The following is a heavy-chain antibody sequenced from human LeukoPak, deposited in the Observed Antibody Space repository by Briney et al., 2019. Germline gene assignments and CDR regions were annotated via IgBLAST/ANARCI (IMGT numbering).Heavy chain of an antibody. D-gene: IGHD2-21*02. J-gene: IGHJ4*02. CDR2: IWYDGSNK. CDR1: GFTFSSYG. V-gene: IGHV3-33*01. CDR3: ARDSRAYCGGDCYSPFDY. Sequence: GRSLRLSCAASGFTFSSYGMHWVRQAPGKGLEWVAVIWYDGSNKYYADSVKGRFTISRDNSKNTLYLQMNSLRAEDTAVYYCARDSRAYCGGDCYSPFDYWGQGTLVTVSS.